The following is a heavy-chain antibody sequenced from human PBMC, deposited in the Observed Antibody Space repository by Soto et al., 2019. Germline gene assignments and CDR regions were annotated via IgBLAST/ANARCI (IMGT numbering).Heavy chain of an antibody. Sequence: SETLSLTCPVSGGSISSGGYYWSWIRQHPGKGLEWIGYIYYSGSTYYNPSLKSRVTISVDTSKNQFSLKLSSVTAADTAVYYCARAGGGRPRYFDYWGQGTLVTVSS. D-gene: IGHD2-15*01. CDR2: IYYSGST. CDR1: GGSISSGGYY. J-gene: IGHJ4*02. V-gene: IGHV4-31*03. CDR3: ARAGGGRPRYFDY.